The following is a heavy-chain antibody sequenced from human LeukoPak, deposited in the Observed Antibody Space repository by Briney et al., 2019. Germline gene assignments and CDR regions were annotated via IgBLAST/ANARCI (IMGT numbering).Heavy chain of an antibody. CDR1: GGSISSSSYY. CDR2: IYYSGST. J-gene: IGHJ4*02. V-gene: IGHV4-39*01. CDR3: ARHHFGELLSSFDY. Sequence: PSETLSLTCTVSGGSISSSSYYWGWIRQPPGKGLEWIGSIYYSGSTYYNPSLKSRVTISVDTSKNQFSLKLSSVTAADTAVYYCARHHFGELLSSFDYWGQGTLVTVSS. D-gene: IGHD3-10*01.